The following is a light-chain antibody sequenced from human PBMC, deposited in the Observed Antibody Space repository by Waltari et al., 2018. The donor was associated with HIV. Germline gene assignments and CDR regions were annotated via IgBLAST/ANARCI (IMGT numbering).Light chain of an antibody. CDR1: SSDVGDYNY. CDR2: DVN. Sequence: QSALTQPRSVSGSPGQSVTISCTGTSSDVGDYNYVSWYQQQPGNTPKLMIFDVNKRPACVAERFSCAKSGNAACPAISGLQAEDEADDYCCSYADKYTWVFGGGTKLTVL. J-gene: IGLJ3*02. V-gene: IGLV2-11*01. CDR3: CSYADKYTWV.